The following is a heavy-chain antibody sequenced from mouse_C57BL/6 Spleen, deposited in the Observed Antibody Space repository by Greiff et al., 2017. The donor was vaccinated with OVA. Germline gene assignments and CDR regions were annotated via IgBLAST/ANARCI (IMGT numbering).Heavy chain of an antibody. V-gene: IGHV1-18*01. D-gene: IGHD4-1*01. Sequence: VHVKQSGPELVKPGASVKIPCKASGYTFTDYNMDWVKQSHGKSLEWIGNIHPNNGGTIYNQKFKGKATLTVDKSSSTAYMALRSLTSEDTAVYYCARWDVGYFDYWGQGTTLTVSS. CDR3: ARWDVGYFDY. CDR1: GYTFTDYN. CDR2: IHPNNGGT. J-gene: IGHJ2*01.